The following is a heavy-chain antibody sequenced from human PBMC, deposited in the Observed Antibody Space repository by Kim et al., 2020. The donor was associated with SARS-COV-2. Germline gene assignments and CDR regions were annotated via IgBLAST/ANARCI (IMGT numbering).Heavy chain of an antibody. V-gene: IGHV3-48*02. Sequence: ADSVKGLFTISRDNAKNSLYLQMNSLRDEDTAVYYCASDPYYYGSGSSNYWGQGTLVTVSS. D-gene: IGHD3-10*01. CDR3: ASDPYYYGSGSSNY. J-gene: IGHJ4*02.